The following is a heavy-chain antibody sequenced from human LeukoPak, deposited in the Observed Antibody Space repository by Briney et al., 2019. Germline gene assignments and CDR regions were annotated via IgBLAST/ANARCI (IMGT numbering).Heavy chain of an antibody. CDR1: GFTVSDNY. J-gene: IGHJ6*02. V-gene: IGHV3-66*01. D-gene: IGHD6-19*01. Sequence: GGSLRLSCAASGFTVSDNYMSWVRQAPGKGLEWVSTVYSGGLTYYADPVKGGFTISRDNSKNTLYLQMSSLRAEDTAVYYCVRDRWPGLGDLWGQGTTVTVSS. CDR2: VYSGGLT. CDR3: VRDRWPGLGDL.